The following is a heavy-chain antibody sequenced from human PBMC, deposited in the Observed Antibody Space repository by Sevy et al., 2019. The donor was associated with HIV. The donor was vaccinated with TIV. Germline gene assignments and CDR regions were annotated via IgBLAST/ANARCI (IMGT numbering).Heavy chain of an antibody. CDR2: ISADKRKS. CDR1: GYTFTSYG. CDR3: ARDDNFTPYFIAFDI. V-gene: IGHV1-18*01. J-gene: IGHJ3*02. D-gene: IGHD1-1*01. Sequence: ASVKVSCKASGYTFTSYGISWVRQAPGQSPEWMGWISADKRKSNYAQKFQGRVTMTTDTSTSTAYLGLRSLRSDDTAVYYCARDDNFTPYFIAFDIWGQGTKVTVSS.